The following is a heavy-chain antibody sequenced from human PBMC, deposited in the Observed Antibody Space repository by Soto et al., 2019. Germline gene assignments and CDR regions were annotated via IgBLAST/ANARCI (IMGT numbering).Heavy chain of an antibody. Sequence: ASVKVSCKASGYTFTSYAMHWVRQAPGQRLEWMGWINAGNGNTKYSQKFQGRVTITRDTSASTAYMELSSLRSEDTDVYYCARAQGDIVVVPAATIISSYYYGMYVWGQGTTVTVSS. CDR2: INAGNGNT. CDR1: GYTFTSYA. V-gene: IGHV1-3*01. CDR3: ARAQGDIVVVPAATIISSYYYGMYV. J-gene: IGHJ6*02. D-gene: IGHD2-2*01.